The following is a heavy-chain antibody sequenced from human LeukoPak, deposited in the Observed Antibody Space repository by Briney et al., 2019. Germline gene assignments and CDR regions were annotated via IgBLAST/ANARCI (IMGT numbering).Heavy chain of an antibody. J-gene: IGHJ4*02. CDR2: IIPIFGTA. D-gene: IGHD3-10*01. CDR3: ARDGLGSYDY. Sequence: SVTVSCKASGGTFSSYAISWVRQAPGQGLEWMGGIIPIFGTANYAQKFQGRVTITTDESTSTAYMELNSLRGEDTAVYYCARDGLGSYDYWGQGTLVTVSS. V-gene: IGHV1-69*05. CDR1: GGTFSSYA.